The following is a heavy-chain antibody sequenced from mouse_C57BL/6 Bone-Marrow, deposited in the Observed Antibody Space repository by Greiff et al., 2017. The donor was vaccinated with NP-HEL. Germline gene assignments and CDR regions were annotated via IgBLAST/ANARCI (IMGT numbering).Heavy chain of an antibody. J-gene: IGHJ2*01. Sequence: EVQLQQSGAELVRPGASVKLSCTASGFNIKDDYMHWVKQRPEQGLEWIGWIDPENGDTEYASKFQGKATITADTSSNTAYLQLSSLTSEDTAVYYCTNLRGSSNFFDYWGQGTTLTVSS. CDR2: IDPENGDT. D-gene: IGHD1-1*01. CDR3: TNLRGSSNFFDY. V-gene: IGHV14-4*01. CDR1: GFNIKDDY.